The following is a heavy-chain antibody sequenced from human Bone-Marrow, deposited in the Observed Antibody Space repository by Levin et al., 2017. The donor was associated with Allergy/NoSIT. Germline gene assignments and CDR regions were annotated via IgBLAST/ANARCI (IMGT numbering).Heavy chain of an antibody. V-gene: IGHV4-4*02. D-gene: IGHD4-17*01. CDR1: GGSLYSDHW. Sequence: PSETLSLTCTISGGSLYSDHWWSWVRQFPGGGLGWIGEIYHTGLTNYSPSLKRRVTMSVDTSKNQFSLSLTSLTAADTAVYYCASLAYGDRPFDTWGPGTLVTVSS. J-gene: IGHJ4*02. CDR2: IYHTGLT. CDR3: ASLAYGDRPFDT.